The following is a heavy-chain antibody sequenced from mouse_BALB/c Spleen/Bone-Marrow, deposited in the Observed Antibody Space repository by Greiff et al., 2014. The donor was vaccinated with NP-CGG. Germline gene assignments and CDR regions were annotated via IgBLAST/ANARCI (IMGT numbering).Heavy chain of an antibody. CDR1: GYTFTSYW. J-gene: IGHJ3*01. Sequence: LVESGAELVKPGASVKLSCKASGYTFTSYWMHWVKQRPGQGLEWIGEIDPSDSYTNYNQKFKGKATLTVDKSSSTAYMQLSSLTSEDSAVYYCARKERRLYYDYDAYWGQGTLVTVSA. CDR3: ARKERRLYYDYDAY. CDR2: IDPSDSYT. D-gene: IGHD2-4*01. V-gene: IGHV1-69*02.